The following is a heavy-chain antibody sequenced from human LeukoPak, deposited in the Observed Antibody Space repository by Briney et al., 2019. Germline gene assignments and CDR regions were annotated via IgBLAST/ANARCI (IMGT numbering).Heavy chain of an antibody. J-gene: IGHJ4*02. CDR2: ISYDGSNK. CDR1: GFTFSSYA. Sequence: GGSLRLSCAASGFTFSSYAMHWVRQAPGKGLEWVAVISYDGSNKYYADSVKGRFTISRDNSKNTLYPQMNSLRAEDTAVYYCAREPTTFGGSYFDYWGQGTLVTVSS. CDR3: AREPTTFGGSYFDY. D-gene: IGHD1-26*01. V-gene: IGHV3-30-3*01.